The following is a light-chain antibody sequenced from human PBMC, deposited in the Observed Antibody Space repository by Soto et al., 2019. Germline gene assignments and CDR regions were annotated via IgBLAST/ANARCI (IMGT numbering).Light chain of an antibody. Sequence: DIQMTQSPSSLSASVGDRVTITCRASQSISSYLNWYQQKPGKAPKLLIYAASSLQSGFPSRFSGSGSGTDFTLTISSLQPEDFATYYCQQSYSTPGITFGPGTKVDIK. CDR1: QSISSY. CDR3: QQSYSTPGIT. V-gene: IGKV1-39*01. CDR2: AAS. J-gene: IGKJ3*01.